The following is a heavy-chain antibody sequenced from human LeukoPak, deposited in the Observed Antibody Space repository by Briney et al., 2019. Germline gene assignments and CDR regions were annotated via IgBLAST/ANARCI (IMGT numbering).Heavy chain of an antibody. CDR2: ISYDGSNK. CDR3: PSGDLPPPFAY. Sequence: GGSLRLSCAASGFTFSSYAMHWVRQAPGKGLEWVAVISYDGSNKYYADSVKGRFTISRDNSKSTLYLQMNSLRAEDTAVYYCPSGDLPPPFAYWGQGPRFPAPS. J-gene: IGHJ4*02. D-gene: IGHD7-27*01. V-gene: IGHV3-30-3*01. CDR1: GFTFSSYA.